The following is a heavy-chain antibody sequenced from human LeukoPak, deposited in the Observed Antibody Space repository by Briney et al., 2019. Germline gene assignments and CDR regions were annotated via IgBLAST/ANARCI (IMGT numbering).Heavy chain of an antibody. CDR1: GYSFNSYW. J-gene: IGHJ4*02. V-gene: IGHV5-51*01. D-gene: IGHD4-23*01. CDR3: ARSPGVYGGNSEGIDY. CDR2: IYPGDSDA. Sequence: GESLKISCKGSGYSFNSYWIGWVRQMPGKGLKWMGIIYPGDSDARYSPSFQGQVTISADKSISTAYLQWSSLKASDTAMYYCARSPGVYGGNSEGIDYWGQGTLVTVSS.